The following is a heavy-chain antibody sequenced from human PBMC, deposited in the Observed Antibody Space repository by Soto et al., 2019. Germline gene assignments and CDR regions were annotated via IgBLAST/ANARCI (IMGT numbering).Heavy chain of an antibody. V-gene: IGHV1-2*02. Sequence: ASVKVSCKASGYTLTDYYMHWVRQAPGQGLEWMGWINPNSGGTNYAQKFQGRVTMTRDTSISTVYMELSRLTSDDTAVYYCARFDSEDGLIWGPTTNYFDYWGQGTLVTVSS. D-gene: IGHD3-16*01. CDR3: ARFDSEDGLIWGPTTNYFDY. J-gene: IGHJ4*02. CDR2: INPNSGGT. CDR1: GYTLTDYY.